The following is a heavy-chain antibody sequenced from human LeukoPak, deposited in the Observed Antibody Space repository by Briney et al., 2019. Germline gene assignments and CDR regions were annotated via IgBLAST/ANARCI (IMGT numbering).Heavy chain of an antibody. Sequence: GASVKVSCKASGYTFTGYYMHWVRQAPGQGLEWMGWINPNSGGTNYAQKFQGWVTMTRDTSISTAYMELSRLRSDDTAVYYCARDPLAYCGGDCVYGMDVWGQGTTVTVSS. J-gene: IGHJ6*02. D-gene: IGHD2-21*02. CDR3: ARDPLAYCGGDCVYGMDV. V-gene: IGHV1-2*04. CDR1: GYTFTGYY. CDR2: INPNSGGT.